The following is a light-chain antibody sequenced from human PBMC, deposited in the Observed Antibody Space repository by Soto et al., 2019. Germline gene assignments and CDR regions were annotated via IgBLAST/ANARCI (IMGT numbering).Light chain of an antibody. CDR3: QSYGDSLSGYV. Sequence: QSVLTQPPSVSGAPGQRVTISCTGSNSNIGAGYDVHWYQQLPGTAPKLLIYGNSNRPSGVPDRFSGSKSGTPASLTITGLQAEDEADYYCQSYGDSLSGYVFGTGTKVTDL. V-gene: IGLV1-40*01. CDR1: NSNIGAGYD. CDR2: GNS. J-gene: IGLJ1*01.